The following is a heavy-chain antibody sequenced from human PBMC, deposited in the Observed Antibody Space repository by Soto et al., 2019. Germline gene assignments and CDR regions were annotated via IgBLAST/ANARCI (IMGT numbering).Heavy chain of an antibody. CDR3: ARQLQQLVRTHYYYGMDV. D-gene: IGHD6-13*01. V-gene: IGHV1-69*01. CDR2: IIPIFGTA. J-gene: IGHJ6*02. Sequence: QVQLVQSGAEVKKPGSSVKVSCKDSGGTFSSYAISWVRQAPGQGLEWMGGIIPIFGTANYAQKFQGRVTITADESTSTAYMELSSLRSEDTAVYYCARQLQQLVRTHYYYGMDVWVQGTTVTVSS. CDR1: GGTFSSYA.